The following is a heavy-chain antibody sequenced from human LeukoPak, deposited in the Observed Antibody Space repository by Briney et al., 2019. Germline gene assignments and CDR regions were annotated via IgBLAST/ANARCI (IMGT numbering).Heavy chain of an antibody. CDR3: ARAPGYDYVWGSYPEGAFDI. J-gene: IGHJ3*02. CDR2: IYPGDSDT. D-gene: IGHD3-16*02. V-gene: IGHV5-51*01. Sequence: GESLKISCKGSGYSFTSYWIGWVRQIPGKGLEWMGIIYPGDSDTRYSPSFQGQVTISADKSIRTAYLQWSSLKASDTAMYYCARAPGYDYVWGSYPEGAFDIWGQGTMVTVSS. CDR1: GYSFTSYW.